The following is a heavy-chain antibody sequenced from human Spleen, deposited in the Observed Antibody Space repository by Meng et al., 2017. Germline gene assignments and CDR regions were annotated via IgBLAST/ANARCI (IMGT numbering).Heavy chain of an antibody. CDR1: GYNFPDYY. V-gene: IGHV1-2*06. J-gene: IGHJ4*02. D-gene: IGHD3-10*01. Sequence: ASVKVSCKPSGYNFPDYYIHWVRRAPGQGLEWMGRINPKSGDTHYAQKFQARVTMTGDTSISTAYMELSGLRSEDTAVYYCARDWGGRTYYYGSGSYYWGQGTLVTVSS. CDR3: ARDWGGRTYYYGSGSYY. CDR2: INPKSGDT.